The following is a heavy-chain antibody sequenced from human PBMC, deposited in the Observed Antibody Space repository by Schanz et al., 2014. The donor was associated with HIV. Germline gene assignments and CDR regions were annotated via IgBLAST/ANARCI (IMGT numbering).Heavy chain of an antibody. V-gene: IGHV1-69*12. J-gene: IGHJ2*01. CDR1: GGTFTNYA. CDR3: AASMYNGSYGTHYYFDL. Sequence: QVKLVQSGAEVKKPGSSVMVSCKTSGGTFTNYAISWVRQAPGQGLQWMGGIIPFFGTANYAQTLQGRLTITADESTGTAYTDLPRLRYEHTALYYCAASMYNGSYGTHYYFDLWGRGTLVTVSS. D-gene: IGHD1-26*01. CDR2: IIPFFGTA.